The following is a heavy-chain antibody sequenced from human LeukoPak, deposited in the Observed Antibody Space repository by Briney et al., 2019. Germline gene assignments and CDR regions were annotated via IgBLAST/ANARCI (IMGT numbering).Heavy chain of an antibody. CDR3: ARDSTVTNHYYYYYMDV. V-gene: IGHV1-69*13. CDR2: IIPIFGTA. D-gene: IGHD4-11*01. Sequence: SVKVSCKASGGTFSSYAISWVRQAPGQGLEWMGGIIPIFGTANYAQKFQGRVTITADESTSTAYMELSSLRSEDTAVYYCARDSTVTNHYYYYYMDVWGKGTTVTVSS. J-gene: IGHJ6*03. CDR1: GGTFSSYA.